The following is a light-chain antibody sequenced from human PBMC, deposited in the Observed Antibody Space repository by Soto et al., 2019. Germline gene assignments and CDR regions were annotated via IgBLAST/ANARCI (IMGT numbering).Light chain of an antibody. V-gene: IGKV1-9*01. J-gene: IGKJ5*01. Sequence: IQLTQVPSSLSASIGDRVTITCRASQGIRNYLAWYQQKPGKAPILLIYDSSTLLSGVPSRFGGSGSGTDFTLTISSLQPEDYATYYCQQRNSYPVTFGQGTRLEIK. CDR2: DSS. CDR3: QQRNSYPVT. CDR1: QGIRNY.